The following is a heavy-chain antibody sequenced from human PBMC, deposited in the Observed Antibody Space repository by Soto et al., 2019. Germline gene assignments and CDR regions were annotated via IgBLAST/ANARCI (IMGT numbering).Heavy chain of an antibody. J-gene: IGHJ4*02. CDR3: XXXXXXXXXDYFDY. V-gene: IGHV4-31*01. CDR1: GGSISSGGYY. CDR2: IYYSGST. Sequence: QVQLQESGPGLVKPSQTLSLTCTVSGGSISSGGYYWSWIRQHPGKGLEWIGYIYYSGSTYYNPSLKXXXXXXXXXXXXXXXXXXXXXXXXXXXXXXXXXXXXXXXXDYFDYWGQGTLVTVSS.